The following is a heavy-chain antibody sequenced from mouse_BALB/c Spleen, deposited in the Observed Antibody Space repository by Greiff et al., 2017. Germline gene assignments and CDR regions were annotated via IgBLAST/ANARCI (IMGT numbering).Heavy chain of an antibody. V-gene: IGHV1S137*01. CDR3: ARKRDGNDGFAY. J-gene: IGHJ3*01. CDR1: GYTFTDYA. D-gene: IGHD2-2*01. Sequence: QVQLQQSGAELVRPGVSVKISCKGSGYTFTDYAMHWVKQSHAKSLEWIGVISTYYGDASYNQKFKGKATMTVDKSSSTAYMELARLTSEDSAIYYCARKRDGNDGFAYGGQGTLVTVSA. CDR2: ISTYYGDA.